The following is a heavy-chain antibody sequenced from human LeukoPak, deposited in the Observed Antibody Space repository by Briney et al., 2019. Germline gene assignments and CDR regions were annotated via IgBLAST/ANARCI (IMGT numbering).Heavy chain of an antibody. CDR2: IYYSGST. Sequence: SQTLSLTCTVSGGSISSGEYYWIWIRQPPGKGLEWIGYIYYSGSTYYNPSLKSRLTISVDTSKNQFSLNLSSVTAADTAVYYCARGASDSSGYYPYWGQGTLVTGSS. CDR1: GGSISSGEYY. CDR3: ARGASDSSGYYPY. J-gene: IGHJ4*02. D-gene: IGHD3-22*01. V-gene: IGHV4-30-4*01.